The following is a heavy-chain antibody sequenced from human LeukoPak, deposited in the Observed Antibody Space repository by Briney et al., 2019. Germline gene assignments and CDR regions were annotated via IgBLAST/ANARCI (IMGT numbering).Heavy chain of an antibody. CDR1: GFTFSSYA. CDR3: AKRYISGWDDAFDI. CDR2: INDSGGRT. Sequence: PGGSLRLSCAASGFTFSSYAMSWVRQAPGKGLEWVSTINDSGGRTYNADSVKGRFTSSRDNSKNTLYLQMSSLRDEDTAVYYCAKRYISGWDDAFDIWGQGTMVTVSS. J-gene: IGHJ3*02. D-gene: IGHD6-19*01. V-gene: IGHV3-23*01.